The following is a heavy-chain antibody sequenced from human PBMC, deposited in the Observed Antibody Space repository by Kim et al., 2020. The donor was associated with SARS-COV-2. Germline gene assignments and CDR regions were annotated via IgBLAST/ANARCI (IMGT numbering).Heavy chain of an antibody. V-gene: IGHV1-69*02. D-gene: IGHD6-13*01. J-gene: IGHJ5*02. CDR2: IIPILGIA. CDR3: DVLAAAGTASPYP. CDR1: GGTFSSYT. Sequence: SVKVSCKASGGTFSSYTISWVRQPPGQGLEWMGRIIPILGIANYAQKFQGRVTITADKSTSTAYMELSSLRSEDTAVYYCDVLAAAGTASPYPWGQGTLVTVSS.